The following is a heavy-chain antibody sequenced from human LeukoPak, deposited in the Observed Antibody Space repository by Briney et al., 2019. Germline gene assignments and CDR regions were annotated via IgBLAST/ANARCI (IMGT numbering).Heavy chain of an antibody. CDR2: IYYSGST. CDR1: GGSISSYY. J-gene: IGHJ6*02. Sequence: SETLSPTCTVSGGSISSYYWSWIRQPPGKGLEWIGYIYYSGSTNYNPSLKSRVTISVDTSKNQFSLKLSSVTAADTAVYYCARRPAHYYGMDVWGQGTTVTVSS. V-gene: IGHV4-59*08. CDR3: ARRPAHYYGMDV.